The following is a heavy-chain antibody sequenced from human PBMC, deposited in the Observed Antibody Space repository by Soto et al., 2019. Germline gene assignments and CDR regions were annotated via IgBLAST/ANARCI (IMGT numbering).Heavy chain of an antibody. CDR3: ARNDPPSPLLWFGELFDYYCGMDV. CDR2: ISGSGGST. J-gene: IGHJ6*02. D-gene: IGHD3-10*01. Sequence: GSLRLSCAASGFTVSSNYMSWVRQAPGKGLEWVSAISGSGGSTYYADSVKGRFTISRDNSKNTLYLQMNSLRAEDTAVYYCARNDPPSPLLWFGELFDYYCGMDVWGQGTTVTVSS. V-gene: IGHV3-23*01. CDR1: GFTVSSNY.